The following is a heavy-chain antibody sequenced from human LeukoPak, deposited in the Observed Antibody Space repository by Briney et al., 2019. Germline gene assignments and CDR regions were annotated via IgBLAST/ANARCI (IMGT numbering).Heavy chain of an antibody. CDR2: MNPNSGDT. CDR1: GYTLTGYY. V-gene: IGHV1-2*02. D-gene: IGHD3-10*01. J-gene: IGHJ2*01. CDR3: ARDSGYYGSGSYSLGYWYFDL. Sequence: ASVKLSCKASGYTLTGYYIHWVRQAPGQGLEWMGWMNPNSGDTHYAQRFQGSVTMTRDTSTSTAYMELSNLRSDDTAVYYCARDSGYYGSGSYSLGYWYFDLWGRGTLVTVSS.